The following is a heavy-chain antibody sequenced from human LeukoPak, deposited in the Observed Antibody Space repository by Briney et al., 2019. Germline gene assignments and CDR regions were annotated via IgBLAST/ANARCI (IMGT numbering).Heavy chain of an antibody. V-gene: IGHV1-2*02. CDR3: ASLGYSGYDSFDY. Sequence: GASVKVSCKASGYTFTGYYMHWVRQAPGQGLEWMGWINPNSGGTNYAQEFQGRVTMTRDTSISTAYMELSRLRSDDTAVYYCASLGYSGYDSFDYWGQGTLVTVSS. J-gene: IGHJ4*02. CDR1: GYTFTGYY. CDR2: INPNSGGT. D-gene: IGHD5-12*01.